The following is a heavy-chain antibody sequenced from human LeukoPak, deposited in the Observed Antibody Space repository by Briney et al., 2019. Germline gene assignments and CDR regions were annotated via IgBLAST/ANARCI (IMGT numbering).Heavy chain of an antibody. CDR3: ARQSRRYSYVEQYNWFDP. Sequence: PSETLSLTCTVSGGSISSYYWNRIRQPPGKGLEWIGYIDYSGSTNYNPSLKSRVTISVDTSKNQFSLKLSSVTAADTAVYYCARQSRRYSYVEQYNWFDPWGQGTLVTVSS. V-gene: IGHV4-59*08. CDR1: GGSISSYY. J-gene: IGHJ5*02. D-gene: IGHD5-18*01. CDR2: IDYSGST.